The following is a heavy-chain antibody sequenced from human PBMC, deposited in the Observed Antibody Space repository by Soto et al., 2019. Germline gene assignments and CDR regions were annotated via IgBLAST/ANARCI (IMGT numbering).Heavy chain of an antibody. CDR1: GFTFSSYA. Sequence: GGSLRLSCAASGFTFSSYAMSWVRQAPGKGLEWVSAISGSGGSTYYADSGKGRFTISRDNSKNTLYLQMTSLRAEDTAVYYCAKYTPDIVVVVAAPYSYYGMDVWGQGTTVTVSS. D-gene: IGHD2-15*01. J-gene: IGHJ6*02. CDR3: AKYTPDIVVVVAAPYSYYGMDV. V-gene: IGHV3-23*01. CDR2: ISGSGGST.